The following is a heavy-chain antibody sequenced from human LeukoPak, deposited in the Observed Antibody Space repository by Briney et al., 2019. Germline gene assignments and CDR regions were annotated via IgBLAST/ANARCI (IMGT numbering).Heavy chain of an antibody. J-gene: IGHJ5*02. CDR3: AKDITGTTSEDDP. V-gene: IGHV3-23*01. D-gene: IGHD1-20*01. CDR2: ISGSGGST. CDR1: GFTFSSYA. Sequence: GGSLRLSCAVSGFTFSSYAMSWVRQAPGKGLEWVSDISGSGGSTYYADSVKGRFTISRDNSKNTLYLQMNSLRAEDTAVYYCAKDITGTTSEDDPWGQGTLVTVSS.